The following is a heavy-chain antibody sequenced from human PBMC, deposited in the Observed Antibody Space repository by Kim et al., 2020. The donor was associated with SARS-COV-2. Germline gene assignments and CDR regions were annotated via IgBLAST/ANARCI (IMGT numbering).Heavy chain of an antibody. CDR2: ISGSGGST. CDR3: AKVGGFLEWCHPFDY. J-gene: IGHJ4*02. Sequence: GGSLRLSCAASGFTFSSYAMSWVRQAPGKGLEWVSAISGSGGSTYYADSVKGRFTISRDNSKNTLYLQMNSLRAEDTAVDYCAKVGGFLEWCHPFDYWGQGTLVTVSS. CDR1: GFTFSSYA. D-gene: IGHD3-3*01. V-gene: IGHV3-23*01.